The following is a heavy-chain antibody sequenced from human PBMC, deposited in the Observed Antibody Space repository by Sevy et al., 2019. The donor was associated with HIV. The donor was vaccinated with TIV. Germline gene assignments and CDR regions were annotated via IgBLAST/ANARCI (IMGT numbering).Heavy chain of an antibody. CDR3: ARVMDYCELGNWFDP. V-gene: IGHV3-7*01. J-gene: IGHJ5*02. CDR1: GFTFSRYW. D-gene: IGHD4-17*01. CDR2: INPDGSDK. Sequence: GGSLRLSCAASGFTFSRYWMSWVRQAPAKGLQWVANINPDGSDKYYVGSLKGRFTITRDNAQNSLYLQMNNLGAEDTAVYYCARVMDYCELGNWFDPWGQGTLVTVSS.